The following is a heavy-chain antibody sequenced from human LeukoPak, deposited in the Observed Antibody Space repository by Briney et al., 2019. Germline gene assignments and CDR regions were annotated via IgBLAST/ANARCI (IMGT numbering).Heavy chain of an antibody. D-gene: IGHD6-19*01. Sequence: PGGSLRLSCAASGFTFSSFGMHWVRQAPGQGLEWVAVLSYDGNYEYYADSVKGRFTISRDNSKNMLYLQMNSLRPEDTAVYYCAKRVAGSSGWYALDYWGQGTLVTVSS. CDR1: GFTFSSFG. V-gene: IGHV3-30*18. J-gene: IGHJ4*02. CDR2: LSYDGNYE. CDR3: AKRVAGSSGWYALDY.